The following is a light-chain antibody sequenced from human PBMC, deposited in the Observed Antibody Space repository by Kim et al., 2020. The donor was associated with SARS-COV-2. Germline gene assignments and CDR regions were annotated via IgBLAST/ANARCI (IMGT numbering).Light chain of an antibody. J-gene: IGLJ2*01. CDR2: DVT. V-gene: IGLV2-14*03. CDR1: SSDIGAYNY. CDR3: TSYTNSGAFVL. Sequence: QSALTQPASVSGSPGQSITVSCTGTSSDIGAYNYVSWYQQHPGKAPKLMIYDVTYRPSGVSNRFSGSKSGNTASLTISGLQTDDEAEYYCTSYTNSGAFVLFGGGTQLTVL.